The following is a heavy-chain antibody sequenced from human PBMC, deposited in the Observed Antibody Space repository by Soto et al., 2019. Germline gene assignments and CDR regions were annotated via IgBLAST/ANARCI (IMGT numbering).Heavy chain of an antibody. J-gene: IGHJ4*02. Sequence: GGSLRLSCTASGFTFCDYAMSWFRQAPGKGLEWVGFIRSKAYGGTTEYAASVKGRFTISRDNSKNTVDLQMNSLRADDTAVYYGAGFYSPGREWGQGTQVTVSS. CDR2: IRSKAYGGTT. CDR1: GFTFCDYA. V-gene: IGHV3-49*03. D-gene: IGHD3-10*01. CDR3: AGFYSPGRE.